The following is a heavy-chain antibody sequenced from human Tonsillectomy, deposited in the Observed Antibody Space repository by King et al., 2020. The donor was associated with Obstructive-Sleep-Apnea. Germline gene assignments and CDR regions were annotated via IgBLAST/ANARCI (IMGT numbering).Heavy chain of an antibody. V-gene: IGHV5-51*01. J-gene: IGHJ6*02. CDR1: GYSFTSYW. CDR2: IYPGDSDT. D-gene: IGHD1-26*01. Sequence: QLVQSGAEVKKPGESLKISCKGSGYSFTSYWIGWVRQMPGKGPEWMGIIYPGDSDTRYSPSFQGQVTISADKSISTAYLQWSSLKASDTAMYYCARTDSGSYDYYYYYGMDVWGQGTTVTVSS. CDR3: ARTDSGSYDYYYYYGMDV.